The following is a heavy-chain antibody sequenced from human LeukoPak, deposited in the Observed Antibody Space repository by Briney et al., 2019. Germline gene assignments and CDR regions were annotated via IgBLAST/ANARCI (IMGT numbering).Heavy chain of an antibody. V-gene: IGHV3-23*01. Sequence: GGSLRLSCAASGFTFSSYAMTWARQAPGKWLESVPAISVTGASTFYADSVNGRFTISSDSSRNTLYLQMNSMRAEDTAVYYCATERVISGYFDYWGQGTLVTVSS. J-gene: IGHJ4*02. CDR3: ATERVISGYFDY. D-gene: IGHD3-22*01. CDR1: GFTFSSYA. CDR2: ISVTGAST.